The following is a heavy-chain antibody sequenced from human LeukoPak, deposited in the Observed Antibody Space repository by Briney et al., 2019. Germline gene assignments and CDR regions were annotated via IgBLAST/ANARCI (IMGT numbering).Heavy chain of an antibody. CDR1: GFTFSSYA. V-gene: IGHV3-33*08. D-gene: IGHD3-10*01. CDR3: ARDSTWGGYYGSGSRGRAFDY. CDR2: IWYDGSNK. J-gene: IGHJ4*02. Sequence: GGSLRLSCAASGFTFSSYAMHWVRQAPGKGLEWVAVIWYDGSNKYYADSVKGRFTISRDNSKNTLYLQMNSLRAEDTAVYYCARDSTWGGYYGSGSRGRAFDYWGQGTLVTVSS.